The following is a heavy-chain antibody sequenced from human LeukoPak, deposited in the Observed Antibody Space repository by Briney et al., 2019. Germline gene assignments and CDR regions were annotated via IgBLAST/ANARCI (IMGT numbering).Heavy chain of an antibody. J-gene: IGHJ4*02. CDR1: GFTFSSYA. CDR2: ISGSGGRT. CDR3: AKDLVSYYDSSGYYLFDY. Sequence: PGASLRLSCAASGFTFSSYAMSWVRQASGKGLEWVSAISGSGGRTYYAGSVKGRFTISRDNSKNTLYLQMNSLRAEDTAVYYCAKDLVSYYDSSGYYLFDYWGQGTLVTVSS. V-gene: IGHV3-23*01. D-gene: IGHD3-22*01.